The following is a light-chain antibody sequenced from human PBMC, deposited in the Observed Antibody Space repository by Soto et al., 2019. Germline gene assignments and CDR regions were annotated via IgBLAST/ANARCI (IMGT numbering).Light chain of an antibody. CDR2: DAS. CDR1: QSVSSY. J-gene: IGKJ4*01. Sequence: SPSTLSLSPGERATLSCRASQSVSSYLAWYQPKPGQAPRLLIYDASNRAPGIPARFSGSGSGTDFPLTISSLEPEDFAVYYCQQRSNWPLTFGGGTKVDIK. CDR3: QQRSNWPLT. V-gene: IGKV3-11*01.